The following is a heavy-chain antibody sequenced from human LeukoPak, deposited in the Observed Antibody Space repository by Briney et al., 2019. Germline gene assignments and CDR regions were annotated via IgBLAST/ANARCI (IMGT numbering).Heavy chain of an antibody. CDR2: IYYSGST. J-gene: IGHJ4*02. CDR1: GGSISSGGYS. V-gene: IGHV4-30-4*07. Sequence: PSETLSLTCAVSGGSISSGGYSWSWIRQPPGKGLEWIGYIYYSGSTYYNPSLKSRVTISVDTSKNQFSLKLSSVTAADTAVYYCARGLYYYDSSGYPTNYYFDYWGQGTLVTVSS. CDR3: ARGLYYYDSSGYPTNYYFDY. D-gene: IGHD3-22*01.